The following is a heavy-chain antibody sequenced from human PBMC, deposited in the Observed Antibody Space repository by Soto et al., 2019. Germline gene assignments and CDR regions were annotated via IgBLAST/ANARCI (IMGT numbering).Heavy chain of an antibody. CDR2: ISGSGGTT. D-gene: IGHD3-10*01. V-gene: IGHV3-23*01. J-gene: IGHJ4*02. CDR1: GFTFSSYA. Sequence: GGSLRLSCAASGFTFSSYAMSWVRQAPGKGLEWVSGISGSGGTTYYADSVKGRFTISRDNSKNTLYLQMNSLRAEDTAVYYCAKLWFGESSHFDYWGQGSLVTVSS. CDR3: AKLWFGESSHFDY.